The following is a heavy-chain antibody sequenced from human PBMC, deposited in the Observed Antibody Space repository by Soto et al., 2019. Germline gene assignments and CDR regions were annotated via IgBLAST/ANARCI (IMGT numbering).Heavy chain of an antibody. V-gene: IGHV3-23*01. CDR3: AKDNYDYVWGSYRYIDY. D-gene: IGHD3-16*02. CDR1: GFTFSSYA. Sequence: PGGSLRLSCAASGFTFSSYAMSWVRQAPGKGLEWVSAISGSGGSTYYADSVKGRFTISRDNSKNTLYLQMNSLRAEDTAVYYCAKDNYDYVWGSYRYIDYWGQGTLVTVSS. J-gene: IGHJ4*02. CDR2: ISGSGGST.